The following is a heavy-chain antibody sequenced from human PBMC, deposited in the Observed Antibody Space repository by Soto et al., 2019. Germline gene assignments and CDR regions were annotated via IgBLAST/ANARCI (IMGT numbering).Heavy chain of an antibody. CDR1: GYTFTSYG. V-gene: IGHV1-18*01. CDR3: ARDTGVVVVAATLPTYYYYGMDG. D-gene: IGHD2-15*01. J-gene: IGHJ6*02. CDR2: ISAYNGNT. Sequence: ASVKVSCKASGYTFTSYGISWVRQAPGQGLEWMGWISAYNGNTNYAQKLQGRVTMTTDTSTSTAYMELRSLRSDDTAVYYCARDTGVVVVAATLPTYYYYGMDGWGQGTTVTVSS.